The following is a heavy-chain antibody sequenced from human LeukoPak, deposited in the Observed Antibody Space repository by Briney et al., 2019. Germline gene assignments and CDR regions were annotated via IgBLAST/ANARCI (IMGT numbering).Heavy chain of an antibody. CDR3: ARVGLNDAFDI. J-gene: IGHJ3*02. CDR2: INPNSGGT. Sequence: GGSLRLSCAASGFTFSSYAMHWVRQAPGQGLEWMGWINPNSGGTNYAQKFQGRVTMTRDTSISTAYVELSRLRSDDTAVYYCARVGLNDAFDIWGQGTMVTVSS. V-gene: IGHV1-2*02. CDR1: GFTFSSYA. D-gene: IGHD3-16*01.